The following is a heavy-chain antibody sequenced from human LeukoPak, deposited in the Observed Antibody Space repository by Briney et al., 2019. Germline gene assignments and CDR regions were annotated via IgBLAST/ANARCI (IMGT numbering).Heavy chain of an antibody. CDR3: ARGQKRPGIQPYYYGMDV. CDR2: MNPNSGNT. V-gene: IGHV1-8*01. D-gene: IGHD5-18*01. CDR1: GYTFTSYD. J-gene: IGHJ6*02. Sequence: HEASVKVSCKASGYTFTSYDINWVRQAPGQGLEWMGWMNPNSGNTGYAQTFQGRVTMTRDTSISTAYMELSRLRSDDTAVYYCARGQKRPGIQPYYYGMDVWGQGTTVTVSS.